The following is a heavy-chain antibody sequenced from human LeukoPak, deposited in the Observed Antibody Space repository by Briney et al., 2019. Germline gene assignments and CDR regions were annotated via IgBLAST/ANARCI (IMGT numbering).Heavy chain of an antibody. D-gene: IGHD5-12*01. V-gene: IGHV1-69*06. CDR3: ARVRYRGYEYRGVDW. CDR1: GGTFSTFG. J-gene: IGHJ4*02. CDR2: IIPVFDTV. Sequence: ASVKVSCKASGGTFSTFGITWVRLAPGQGLEWMGGIIPVFDTVDYAQKFQDRPTITVDKSTGTAYMELRSVRSEDTALYYCARVRYRGYEYRGVDWWGQGTLVTVSS.